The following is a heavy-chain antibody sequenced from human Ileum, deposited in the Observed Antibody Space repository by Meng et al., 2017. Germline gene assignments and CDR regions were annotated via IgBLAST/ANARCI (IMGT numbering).Heavy chain of an antibody. Sequence: QITLKETGPARVKATQTLTLTCNFPGFSLATSGVSVAWIRQPPGEALEWLALNYWDDDKRYSPSLKNRLAITKDTSKNQVVLTMTNMDPMDTGTYYCAHSPQGYFDYWGPGTLVTVSS. V-gene: IGHV2-5*02. CDR2: NYWDDDK. CDR1: GFSLATSGVS. J-gene: IGHJ4*02. CDR3: AHSPQGYFDY.